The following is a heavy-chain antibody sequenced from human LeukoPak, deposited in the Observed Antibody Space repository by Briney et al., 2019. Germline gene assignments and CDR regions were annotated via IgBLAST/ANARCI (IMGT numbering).Heavy chain of an antibody. J-gene: IGHJ4*02. Sequence: PGGSLRLSCAASGLTFSSYNMNWVRQAPGKGLEWVSHISTSGSTIYYADSVKGRFTISRDNAKNSLYLQMNSLRAEDTVVYYCARDRGYSYGYPFDYWGQGTLVTVSS. CDR3: ARDRGYSYGYPFDY. D-gene: IGHD5-18*01. V-gene: IGHV3-48*04. CDR1: GLTFSSYN. CDR2: ISTSGSTI.